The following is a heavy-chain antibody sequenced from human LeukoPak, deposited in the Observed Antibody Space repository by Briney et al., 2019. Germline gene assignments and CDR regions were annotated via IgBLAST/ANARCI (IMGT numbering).Heavy chain of an antibody. CDR1: GGSISSGGYY. J-gene: IGHJ4*02. Sequence: PSETLSLTCTVSGGSISSGGYYWSWIRQHPGKGLEWIGYIYYSGTYYNPSLKSRVTISVDTSKNQFSLKLSSVTAADTAVYYCALRRDGYNSIDYWGQGTLSPSPQ. CDR2: IYYSGT. V-gene: IGHV4-31*03. D-gene: IGHD5-24*01. CDR3: ALRRDGYNSIDY.